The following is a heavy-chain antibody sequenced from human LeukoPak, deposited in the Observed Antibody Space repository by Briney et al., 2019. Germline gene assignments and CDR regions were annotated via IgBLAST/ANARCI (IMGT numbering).Heavy chain of an antibody. Sequence: PSETLSLTCTVSGGSISSYYWSWIRQPPGKGLEWIGYIYYSGSTNYNPSLKSRVTISVDTSKNQFSLKLRSVTAADTAVYYCARETRPNFYDTDSSGGFDYWGQGTLVTISS. CDR2: IYYSGST. V-gene: IGHV4-59*12. CDR1: GGSISSYY. CDR3: ARETRPNFYDTDSSGGFDY. D-gene: IGHD3-22*01. J-gene: IGHJ4*02.